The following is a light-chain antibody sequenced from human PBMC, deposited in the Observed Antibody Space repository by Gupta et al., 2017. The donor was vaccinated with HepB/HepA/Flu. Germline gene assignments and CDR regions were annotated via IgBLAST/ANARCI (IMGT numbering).Light chain of an antibody. CDR1: QSISNY. CDR3: QQSYISPPWT. CDR2: AAS. J-gene: IGKJ1*01. Sequence: DIQMTQSPSSLSASVGDRVTITCRASQSISNYLNWYQQKPGKAPSLLIFAASSLHRGAPSRFSGSGSGTVFSRTINGLQPEEFAIYVSQQSYISPPWTCGQWTKVKIQ. V-gene: IGKV1-39*01.